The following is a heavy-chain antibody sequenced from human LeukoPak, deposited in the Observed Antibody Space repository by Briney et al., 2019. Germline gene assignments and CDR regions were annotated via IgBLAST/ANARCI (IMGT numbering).Heavy chain of an antibody. Sequence: PGGSLRLSCAASGFTFSSYWMSWVRQAPGKGLGWVANIKQDGSEKYYVDSVKGRFTISRDNAKNSLYLQMNSLRAEDTAVYYCARHPPAPLYGSGSFDYWGQGTLVTVSS. J-gene: IGHJ4*02. CDR2: IKQDGSEK. D-gene: IGHD3-10*01. CDR3: ARHPPAPLYGSGSFDY. CDR1: GFTFSSYW. V-gene: IGHV3-7*01.